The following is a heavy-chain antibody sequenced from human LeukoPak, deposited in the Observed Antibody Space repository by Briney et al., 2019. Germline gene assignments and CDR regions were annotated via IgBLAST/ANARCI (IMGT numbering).Heavy chain of an antibody. D-gene: IGHD6-6*01. CDR3: ARGGRSVGGSSSSKSYYYYYYMDV. CDR2: IIPIFGTA. V-gene: IGHV1-69*05. Sequence: GASVKVSCKASGGTFSSYAINWVRQAPGQGLEWMGGIIPIFGTANYAQKFQGRVTITTDESTSTAYMELSSLRSEDTAVYYCARGGRSVGGSSSSKSYYYYYYMDVWGKGTTVTVSS. J-gene: IGHJ6*03. CDR1: GGTFSSYA.